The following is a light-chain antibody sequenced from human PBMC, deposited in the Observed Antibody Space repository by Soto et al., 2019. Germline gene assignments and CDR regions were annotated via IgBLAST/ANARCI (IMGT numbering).Light chain of an antibody. CDR3: QQHDSSPWM. Sequence: RQSAGALTLSPVGRATLSKRASQSVSNTYVAWYQHIPGQTPRLLIYGASNRATGIPDRFSGSGSGTDFTLTSSRLDPEDFAVYYCQQHDSSPWMFGQGTKVDIK. J-gene: IGKJ1*01. V-gene: IGKV3-20*01. CDR2: GAS. CDR1: QSVSNTY.